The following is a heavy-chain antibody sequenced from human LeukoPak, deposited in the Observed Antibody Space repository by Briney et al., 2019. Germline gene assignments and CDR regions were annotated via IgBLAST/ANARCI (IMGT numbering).Heavy chain of an antibody. J-gene: IGHJ3*02. Sequence: PGGSLRLSCAASVSTFDDYAMHWVRQAPGKGLEWVSGISWNSGSIGYADSVKGRFTISRDNAKNSLYLQMNSLRAEDTALYYCAKDSSGWRDAFDIWGQGTMVTVSS. CDR1: VSTFDDYA. CDR2: ISWNSGSI. D-gene: IGHD6-19*01. V-gene: IGHV3-9*01. CDR3: AKDSSGWRDAFDI.